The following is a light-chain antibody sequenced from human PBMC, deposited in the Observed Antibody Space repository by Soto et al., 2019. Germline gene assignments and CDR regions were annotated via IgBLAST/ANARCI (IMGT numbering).Light chain of an antibody. CDR1: SSDVGGYNY. Sequence: QSALTQPASVSGSPGQSITIACTGTSSDVGGYNYVSWYQQHPGKVPKLMIFDVSHRASGVSNRFSGSKSANTASLTISGLQTEDEDDYSCSSYRSFSTVVFGGGTKLTVL. V-gene: IGLV2-14*01. CDR3: SSYRSFSTVV. CDR2: DVS. J-gene: IGLJ2*01.